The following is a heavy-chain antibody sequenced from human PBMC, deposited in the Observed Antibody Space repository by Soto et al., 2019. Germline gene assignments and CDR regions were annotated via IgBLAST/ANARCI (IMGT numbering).Heavy chain of an antibody. Sequence: EVQLLESGGALVQPGGSLRLSCAASGFNFRAYAMSWVRQAPGKGREWVSGLVGSGDSIFYAASVRGRFTVSRDNSKNTLFLQMNSLKAEDTAVYYCAKDGVANNGVWEAFDMWGRGTTVTVSS. CDR2: LVGSGDSI. D-gene: IGHD2-8*01. V-gene: IGHV3-23*01. CDR1: GFNFRAYA. J-gene: IGHJ3*02. CDR3: AKDGVANNGVWEAFDM.